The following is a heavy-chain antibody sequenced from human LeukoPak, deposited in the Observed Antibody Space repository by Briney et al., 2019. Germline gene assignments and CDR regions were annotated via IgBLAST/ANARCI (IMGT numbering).Heavy chain of an antibody. CDR3: ARARYCSSTSCYGAFDI. J-gene: IGHJ3*02. Sequence: SETLSLTCTVSGGSISSSRYYWGWIRQPPGKGLEWIGSIYYSGSTYYNPSLKSRVTISVDTFKNQFSLKLSSVTAADTAVYYCARARYCSSTSCYGAFDIWGQGTMVTVSS. V-gene: IGHV4-39*07. CDR1: GGSISSSRYY. CDR2: IYYSGST. D-gene: IGHD2-2*01.